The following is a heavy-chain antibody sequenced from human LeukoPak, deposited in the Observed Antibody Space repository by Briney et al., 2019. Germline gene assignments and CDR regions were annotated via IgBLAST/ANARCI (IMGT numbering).Heavy chain of an antibody. CDR3: ARDHGYYDSWYFDL. CDR2: IYYSGST. V-gene: IGHV4-59*12. J-gene: IGHJ2*01. D-gene: IGHD3-22*01. CDR1: GGSISSYY. Sequence: SETLSLTCTVSGGSISSYYWSWIRQPPGKGLEWIGYIYYSGSTNYNPSLKSRVTISVDTSKNQFSLKLSSVTAADTAVYYCARDHGYYDSWYFDLWGRGTLVTVSS.